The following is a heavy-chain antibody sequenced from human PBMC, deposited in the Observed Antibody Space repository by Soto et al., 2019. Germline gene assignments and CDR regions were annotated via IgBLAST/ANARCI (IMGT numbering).Heavy chain of an antibody. J-gene: IGHJ5*02. D-gene: IGHD5-12*01. CDR2: INHSGST. CDR3: ARAGVATIYPGNNWFDP. Sequence: SETLSLTCAVYGGSFSGYYWSWIRQPPGKGLEWIGEINHSGSTNYNPSLKSRVTISVDTSKNQFSLKLSSVTAADTAVYYCARAGVATIYPGNNWFDPWGQGTLVTVSS. V-gene: IGHV4-34*01. CDR1: GGSFSGYY.